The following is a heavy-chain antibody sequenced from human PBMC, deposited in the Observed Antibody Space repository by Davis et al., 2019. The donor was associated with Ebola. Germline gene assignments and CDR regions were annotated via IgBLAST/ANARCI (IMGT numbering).Heavy chain of an antibody. V-gene: IGHV4-39*01. CDR2: IYYSGST. J-gene: IGHJ4*02. CDR3: AKSIVGATSY. CDR1: GGSISSSSHY. D-gene: IGHD1-26*01. Sequence: SETLSLTCTVSGGSISSSSHYWGWIRQPPGKGLEWIGNIYYSGSTYYNPSLKSRVAMSVDTSKNQFSLKLSSATAADTAVYYCAKSIVGATSYWGQGTLVTVSS.